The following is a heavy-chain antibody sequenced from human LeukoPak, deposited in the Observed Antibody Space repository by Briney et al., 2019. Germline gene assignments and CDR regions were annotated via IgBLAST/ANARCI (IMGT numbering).Heavy chain of an antibody. D-gene: IGHD3-16*01. Sequence: SETLSLTCSVSGDSISTDYWSWIRQPPGKGLEWIGCISYTGNTKYNPSLQSRVTISLDTSKNQFSLNLSSVTAADAAIYYCAGVGRGDQTWGSYSFDYWGQGTLVTVSS. V-gene: IGHV4-59*01. CDR2: ISYTGNT. CDR3: AGVGRGDQTWGSYSFDY. J-gene: IGHJ4*02. CDR1: GDSISTDY.